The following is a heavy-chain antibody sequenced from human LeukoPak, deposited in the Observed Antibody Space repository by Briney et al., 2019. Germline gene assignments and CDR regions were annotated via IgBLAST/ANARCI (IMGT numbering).Heavy chain of an antibody. CDR2: VYYSGST. V-gene: IGHV4-59*01. D-gene: IGHD6-13*01. Sequence: SETLSLTCTVSGGSISSYYWSWIRQPPGKGLEWIGYVYYSGSTNYNPSLKSRVTISVDTSKNQFSLKLSSVTAADTAVYYCARWGYSSSWYGDYYYYYGMDVWGQGTTVTVSS. CDR3: ARWGYSSSWYGDYYYYYGMDV. CDR1: GGSISSYY. J-gene: IGHJ6*02.